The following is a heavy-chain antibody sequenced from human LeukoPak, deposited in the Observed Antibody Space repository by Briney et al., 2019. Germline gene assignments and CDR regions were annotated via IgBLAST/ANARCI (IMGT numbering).Heavy chain of an antibody. Sequence: QLGGSVRLSCAVSGFSVSSKYMMWVRQAPGKGLEWVSVLYTAGYTDFADSIRGRFIITRDTSKNTLLLQMNNLTDADTAIYYCAIVGRPHHRYDITDYGDYWGPGTLVTFSP. J-gene: IGHJ4*02. V-gene: IGHV3-66*01. D-gene: IGHD3-16*01. CDR2: LYTAGYT. CDR3: AIVGRPHHRYDITDYGDY. CDR1: GFSVSSKY.